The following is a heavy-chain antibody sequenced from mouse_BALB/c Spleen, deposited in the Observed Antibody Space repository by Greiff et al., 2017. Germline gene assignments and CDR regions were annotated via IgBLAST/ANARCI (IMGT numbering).Heavy chain of an antibody. J-gene: IGHJ4*01. CDR2: ISYSGST. CDR1: GYSITSDYA. V-gene: IGHV3-2*02. Sequence: EVQLVESGPGLVKPSQSLSLTCTVTGYSITSDYAWNWIRQFPGNKLEWMGYISYSGSTYYNPSLKSRISITRDTSKNQFFLQLNSVTTDDTATYYCARSGLGAMDYWGQGTSVTVSS. CDR3: ARSGLGAMDY. D-gene: IGHD3-3*01.